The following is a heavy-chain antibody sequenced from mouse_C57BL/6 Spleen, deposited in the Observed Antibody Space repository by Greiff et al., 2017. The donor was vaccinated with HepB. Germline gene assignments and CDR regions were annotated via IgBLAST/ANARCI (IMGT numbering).Heavy chain of an antibody. CDR2: IDPSDSYT. CDR3: AGHYYGSSYGGSFDV. CDR1: GYTFTSYW. V-gene: IGHV1-69*01. D-gene: IGHD1-1*01. J-gene: IGHJ1*03. Sequence: QVQLQQPGAELVMPGASVKLPCKASGYTFTSYWMHWVKQRPGQGLEWIGEIDPSDSYTNYNQKFKGKSTLTVDKSSSTAYMQLSSLTSEDSAVYYCAGHYYGSSYGGSFDVWGTGTTVTVSS.